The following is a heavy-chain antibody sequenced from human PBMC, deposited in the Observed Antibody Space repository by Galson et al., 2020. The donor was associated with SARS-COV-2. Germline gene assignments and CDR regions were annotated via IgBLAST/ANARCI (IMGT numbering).Heavy chain of an antibody. CDR3: ARGYQPLLYPYYYYGMDV. CDR1: GGSISSYY. D-gene: IGHD2-2*02. CDR2: IYYSGST. Sequence: SQTLSLTCTVSGGSISSYYWSWIRQPPGKGLEWIGYIYYSGSTNYNPSLKSRVTISVDTSKNQFSLKLSSVTAADTAVYYCARGYQPLLYPYYYYGMDVWGQGTTVTVSS. V-gene: IGHV4-59*13. J-gene: IGHJ6*02.